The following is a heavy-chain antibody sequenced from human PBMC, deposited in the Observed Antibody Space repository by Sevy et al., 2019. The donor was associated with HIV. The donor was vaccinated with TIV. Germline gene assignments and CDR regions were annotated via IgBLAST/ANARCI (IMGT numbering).Heavy chain of an antibody. CDR1: GFTFSSYS. J-gene: IGHJ4*02. CDR3: AREGYYYGSGSYFTLPYYFDY. Sequence: GSLRLSCAASGFTFSSYSMNWVRQAPGKGLEWVSSISSSSSYIYYADSVKGRFTISRDNAKNSLYLQMNSLRAEDTAVYYCAREGYYYGSGSYFTLPYYFDYWGQGTLVTVSS. CDR2: ISSSSSYI. V-gene: IGHV3-21*01. D-gene: IGHD3-10*01.